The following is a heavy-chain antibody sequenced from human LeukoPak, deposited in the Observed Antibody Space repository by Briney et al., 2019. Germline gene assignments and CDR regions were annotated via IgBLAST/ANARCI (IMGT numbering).Heavy chain of an antibody. V-gene: IGHV4-59*08. CDR1: GGSISTYY. CDR3: ARAGSSYHHFVY. D-gene: IGHD2-15*01. J-gene: IGHJ4*02. Sequence: SETLSLTCTVSGGSISTYYWSWIRQPPGKGLEWIGYIYYSGSTSYNPSLKSRVTISVDTSKNQFSLKLSSVTAADTAVYYCARAGSSYHHFVYWGQGTLVTVSS. CDR2: IYYSGST.